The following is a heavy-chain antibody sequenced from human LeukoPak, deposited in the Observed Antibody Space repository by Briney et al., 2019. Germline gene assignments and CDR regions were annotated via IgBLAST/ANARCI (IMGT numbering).Heavy chain of an antibody. V-gene: IGHV3-23*01. D-gene: IGHD3-3*01. CDR3: AKAPDDFWSGSRYYFDY. CDR1: GFTFSSYS. Sequence: GGSLRLSCAASGFTFSSYSMNWVRQAPGKGLEWVSAISGSGGSTYYADSVKGRFTISRDNSKNTLSLQMNSLRAEDTAVYYCAKAPDDFWSGSRYYFDYWGQGTLVTVSS. CDR2: ISGSGGST. J-gene: IGHJ4*02.